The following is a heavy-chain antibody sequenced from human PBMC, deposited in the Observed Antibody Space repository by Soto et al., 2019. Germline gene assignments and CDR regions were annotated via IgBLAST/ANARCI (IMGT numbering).Heavy chain of an antibody. D-gene: IGHD7-27*01. CDR2: LYWDDDK. V-gene: IGHV2-5*02. CDR3: ARTSVNWGSRGLVDY. Sequence: QITLKESGPTLVKPTQTLTLTCTFSGFSLSTSGVGVGWIRQPPGKALEWLAFLYWDDDKRYSPSLKSRLTITKHTSKNQVLLTLTTLDPVDTATYYCARTSVNWGSRGLVDYWGQGTLVTVAS. J-gene: IGHJ4*02. CDR1: GFSLSTSGVG.